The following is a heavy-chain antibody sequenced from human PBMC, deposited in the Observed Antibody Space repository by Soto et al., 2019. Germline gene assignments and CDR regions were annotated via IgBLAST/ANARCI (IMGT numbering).Heavy chain of an antibody. CDR1: GGTFSGYY. Sequence: PSETLSLTCAVYGGTFSGYYWSWIRQPPGKGLEWIGEINHSGSTNYNPSLKSRVTISVDTSKNQFSLKLSSVTAADTAVYYCARASQMNISPAYNWFDPWGQGNLVTVSS. V-gene: IGHV4-34*01. CDR2: INHSGST. CDR3: ARASQMNISPAYNWFDP. J-gene: IGHJ5*02.